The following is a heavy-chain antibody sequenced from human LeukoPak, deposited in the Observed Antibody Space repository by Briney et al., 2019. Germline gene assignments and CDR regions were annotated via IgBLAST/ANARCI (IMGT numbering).Heavy chain of an antibody. J-gene: IGHJ3*02. V-gene: IGHV1-69*06. CDR3: ASGSGSGYAFDI. Sequence: EALVKVSCKASGGTFSSYAISWVRQAPGQGLEWMGGIIPIFGTANYAQKFQGRVTITADKSTSTAYTELSSLRSEDTAVYYCASGSGSGYAFDIWGQGTMVTVSS. CDR2: IIPIFGTA. D-gene: IGHD6-19*01. CDR1: GGTFSSYA.